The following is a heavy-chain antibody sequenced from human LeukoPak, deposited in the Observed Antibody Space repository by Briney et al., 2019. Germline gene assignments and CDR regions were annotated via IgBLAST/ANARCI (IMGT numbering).Heavy chain of an antibody. J-gene: IGHJ4*02. CDR1: GESFSDYY. Sequence: SETLSLTCGFYGESFSDYYWGWIRQPPGKGLEWIGEINHTGSTNYNPSLKSRVTLSVDTSRNQFSLRLTSVTAADTAVYYCARGRSLHYFDYWGQGTLVTVSS. V-gene: IGHV4-34*01. CDR2: INHTGST. CDR3: ARGRSLHYFDY.